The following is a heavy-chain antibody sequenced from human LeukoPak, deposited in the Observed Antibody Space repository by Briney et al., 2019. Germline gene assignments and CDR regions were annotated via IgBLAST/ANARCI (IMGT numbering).Heavy chain of an antibody. CDR1: GFTFSSYW. J-gene: IGHJ4*02. CDR3: ARDLRSPSDTNIAIDY. Sequence: PGGSLRLSCAASGFTFSSYWMHWVRQTPGKGPVWVSRINGDGSSTVSADSVKGRFTISRDNAMNTLYLQMNSLRAEDTAVYYCARDLRSPSDTNIAIDYWGQGTLVTVSS. CDR2: INGDGSST. V-gene: IGHV3-74*01.